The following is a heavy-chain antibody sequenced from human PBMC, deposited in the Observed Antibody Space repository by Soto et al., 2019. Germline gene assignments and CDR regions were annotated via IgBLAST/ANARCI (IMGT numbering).Heavy chain of an antibody. V-gene: IGHV4-34*01. Sequence: SETLSLTCAVYGGSFSGYYWSWIRQPPGKGLEWIGEINHSGSTNYNPSLKSRVTISVDTSKNQFSLKLSSVTAADTAVYYCARRTWRAAAGTGRWFVSWGQGTLITVSS. CDR1: GGSFSGYY. CDR2: INHSGST. CDR3: ARRTWRAAAGTGRWFVS. D-gene: IGHD6-13*01. J-gene: IGHJ5*01.